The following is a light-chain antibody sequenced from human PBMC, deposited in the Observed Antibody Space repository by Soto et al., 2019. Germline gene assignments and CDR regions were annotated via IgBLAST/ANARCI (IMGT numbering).Light chain of an antibody. CDR3: SAYTARSTLV. CDR1: MRDVGAYNL. J-gene: IGLJ3*02. V-gene: IGLV2-14*01. Sequence: QSALTQPACVSGSAGQSVTISCSGTMRDVGAYNLVSWYQQHPGTAPKLIIYEVRNRPSGISSRLSGSRSGNTASLTISGLQSEDEGDYYCSAYTARSTLVFGGGTKVTVL. CDR2: EVR.